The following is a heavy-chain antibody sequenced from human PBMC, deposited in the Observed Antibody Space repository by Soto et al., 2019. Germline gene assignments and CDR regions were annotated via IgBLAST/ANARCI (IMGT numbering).Heavy chain of an antibody. CDR1: GGTFSSYA. CDR3: ARAGGIVVVTSAGAFDI. J-gene: IGHJ3*02. V-gene: IGHV1-69*01. D-gene: IGHD2-21*02. Sequence: QVQLVQSGAEVKKPGSSVKVSCKASGGTFSSYAISWVRQAPGQGLEWMGGIIPIFGTANYAQKFQGRVTITADESTSTAYMELSRLRSEDTAVYYWARAGGIVVVTSAGAFDIWGQGTMVTVSS. CDR2: IIPIFGTA.